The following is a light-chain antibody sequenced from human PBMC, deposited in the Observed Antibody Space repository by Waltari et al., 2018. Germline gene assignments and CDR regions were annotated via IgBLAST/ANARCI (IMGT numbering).Light chain of an antibody. CDR1: QSVGRT. CDR2: DAS. CDR3: QKYGTRPAT. V-gene: IGKV3-20*01. Sequence: EMVLTRSPASLSLSPGDKATLSCRASQSVGRTLAGYQQRPGQAPRLLIYDASSRATGIPDSFSGSGSGTDFSLTISRLGPEDFAVYYCQKYGTRPATFGQGTKVEVK. J-gene: IGKJ1*01.